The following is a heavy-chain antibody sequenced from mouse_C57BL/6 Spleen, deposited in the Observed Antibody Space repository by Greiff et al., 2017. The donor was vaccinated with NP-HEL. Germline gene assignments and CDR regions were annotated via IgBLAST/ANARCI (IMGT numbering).Heavy chain of an antibody. CDR1: GYAFSSSW. V-gene: IGHV1-82*01. J-gene: IGHJ3*01. CDR3: ARAGGAY. Sequence: VQLQQSGPELVKPGASVKISCKASGYAFSSSWMNWVKQRPGKGLEWIGRIYPGDGDTNYNGKLKGKATLTADKSSSTAYMQLSSLTSEDSAVYFCARAGGAYWGQGTLVTVSA. CDR2: IYPGDGDT.